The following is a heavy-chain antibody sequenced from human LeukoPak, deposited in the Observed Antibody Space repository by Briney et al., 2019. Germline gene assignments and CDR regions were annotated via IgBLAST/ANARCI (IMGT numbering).Heavy chain of an antibody. CDR1: GFTFRDYA. J-gene: IGHJ4*02. CDR2: ISYDGRHK. CDR3: ARDEYDGYNLGPSDY. D-gene: IGHD5-24*01. Sequence: LPGGSLRLSCAPSGFTFRDYAMHWVRQAPGKGLEWVAVISYDGRHKNYADSVKGRLTISRDDSENTLYLQMNSLRIEDTAIYYCARDEYDGYNLGPSDYWGQGTLVTVSS. V-gene: IGHV3-30*04.